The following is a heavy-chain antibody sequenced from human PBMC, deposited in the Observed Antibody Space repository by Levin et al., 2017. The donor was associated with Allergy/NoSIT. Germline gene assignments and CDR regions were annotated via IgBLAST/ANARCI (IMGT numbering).Heavy chain of an antibody. CDR3: ARIIKGGSYDFDY. J-gene: IGHJ4*02. V-gene: IGHV5-10-1*01. D-gene: IGHD1-26*01. CDR1: AYSFTSYW. CDR2: IDPSDSYT. Sequence: GESLKISCKGSAYSFTSYWISWVRQMPGKGLEWMGRIDPSDSYTNYSPSFQGHVTISADKSISTAYLQWSSLKASDTAMYYCARIIKGGSYDFDYWGQGTLVTVSS.